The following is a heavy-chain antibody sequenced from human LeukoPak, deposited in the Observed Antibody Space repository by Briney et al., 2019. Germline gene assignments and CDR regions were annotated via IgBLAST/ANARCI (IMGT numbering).Heavy chain of an antibody. CDR1: GYTFTGYY. D-gene: IGHD3-16*01. CDR2: INPNSGGT. Sequence: ASVKVSCKASGYTFTGYYMHWVRQAPGQGLEWMGWINPNSGGTNYAQKFQGRVTMTRDTSISTAYMGLSRLRSDDTAVYYCARDAGGDLWPLGSFDYWGQGTLVTVSS. CDR3: ARDAGGDLWPLGSFDY. V-gene: IGHV1-2*02. J-gene: IGHJ4*02.